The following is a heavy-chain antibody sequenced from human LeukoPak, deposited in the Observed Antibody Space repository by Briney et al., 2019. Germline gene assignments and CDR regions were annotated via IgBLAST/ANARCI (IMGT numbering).Heavy chain of an antibody. Sequence: GSLRLSCAASGFTFSSYAMSWVRQAPGKGLEWVSAISGSGGSTYYADSVKGRFTISRDNSRNTVYLQMNSLRAEDTAVYYCARDQSASGSYGYDYWGQGTLVTVSS. D-gene: IGHD1-26*01. CDR3: ARDQSASGSYGYDY. CDR1: GFTFSSYA. J-gene: IGHJ4*02. CDR2: ISGSGGST. V-gene: IGHV3-23*01.